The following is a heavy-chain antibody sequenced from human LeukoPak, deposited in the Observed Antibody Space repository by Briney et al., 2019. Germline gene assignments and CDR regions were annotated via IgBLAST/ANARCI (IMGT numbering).Heavy chain of an antibody. J-gene: IGHJ4*02. CDR2: IYYSGST. CDR3: ARGYGDYVDY. D-gene: IGHD4-17*01. V-gene: IGHV4-39*07. Sequence: EWIGSIYYSGSTYYNPSLKSRVTISVDTSKTQFSLKLSSVTAADTAVYYCARGYGDYVDYWGQGTLVTVSX.